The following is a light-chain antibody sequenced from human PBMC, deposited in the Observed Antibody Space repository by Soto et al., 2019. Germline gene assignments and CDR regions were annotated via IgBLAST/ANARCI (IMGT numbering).Light chain of an antibody. V-gene: IGKV3-20*01. Sequence: ENVLTQSPGTLSLSPGERATLSCRASQSISSSYLAWYQQKPGQTPRLLIYHASNRATGLPDRFSGSGSGTDFTLTISSLEPEDFAVYYCHQYGDSLLTFGGGTKVEIK. J-gene: IGKJ4*02. CDR1: QSISSSY. CDR2: HAS. CDR3: HQYGDSLLT.